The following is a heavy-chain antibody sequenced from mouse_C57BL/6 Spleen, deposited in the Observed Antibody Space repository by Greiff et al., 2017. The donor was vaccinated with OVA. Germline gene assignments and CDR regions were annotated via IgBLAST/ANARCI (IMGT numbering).Heavy chain of an antibody. CDR2: IWSGGST. CDR1: GFSLTSYG. CDR3: ARSYDGYYLGYFDV. D-gene: IGHD2-3*01. Sequence: QVQLQQSGPGLVQPSQSLSITCTVSGFSLTSYGVHWVRQSPGKGLEWLGVIWSGGSTDYNADFISRLSISKDNSKSQVFFKMNSLQADDTAIYYCARSYDGYYLGYFDVWGTGTTVTVSS. J-gene: IGHJ1*03. V-gene: IGHV2-2*01.